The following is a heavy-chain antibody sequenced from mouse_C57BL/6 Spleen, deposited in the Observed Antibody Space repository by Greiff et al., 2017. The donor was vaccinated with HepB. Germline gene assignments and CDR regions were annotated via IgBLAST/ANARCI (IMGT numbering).Heavy chain of an antibody. J-gene: IGHJ2*01. CDR3: ARHVITRVVAGPFDY. CDR2: ISSGGSYT. V-gene: IGHV5-6*01. D-gene: IGHD1-1*01. CDR1: GFTFSSYG. Sequence: DVHLVESGGDLVKPGGSLKLSCAASGFTFSSYGMSWVRQTPDKRLEWVATISSGGSYTYYPDSVKGRFTISRDNAKNTLYLQMSSLKAEDTAMYYCARHVITRVVAGPFDYWGQGTTLTVAS.